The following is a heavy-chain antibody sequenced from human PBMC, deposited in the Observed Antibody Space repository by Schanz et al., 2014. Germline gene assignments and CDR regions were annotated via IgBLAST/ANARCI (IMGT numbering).Heavy chain of an antibody. Sequence: VQLLESGGGLVQPGGSLRLSCAASGFTFSSYGMHWVRQAPGKGLEWVAAMSYDGSIKYYGDSVKGRFTISRDNSKNTLYLQMNSLRAEDTAVYYCAKQIHYDILTVTRNWGQGTLVTVSS. CDR3: AKQIHYDILTVTRN. V-gene: IGHV3-33*08. CDR1: GFTFSSYG. D-gene: IGHD3-9*01. CDR2: MSYDGSIK. J-gene: IGHJ4*02.